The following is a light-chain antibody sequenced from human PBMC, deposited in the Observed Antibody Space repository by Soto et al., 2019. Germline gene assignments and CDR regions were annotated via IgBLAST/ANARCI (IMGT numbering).Light chain of an antibody. V-gene: IGKV3-20*01. CDR3: QQYGTSPWT. CDR1: QSVSNNY. CDR2: GAS. J-gene: IGKJ1*01. Sequence: EIVLTQSPGTLSLSPGERATLSCRASQSVSNNYLAWYHQKPGRAPRLVIYGASSRATGIPDRFSGSRSGADFTLTNSRLEPEDVAVYYCQQYGTSPWTFGQGTRVEIK.